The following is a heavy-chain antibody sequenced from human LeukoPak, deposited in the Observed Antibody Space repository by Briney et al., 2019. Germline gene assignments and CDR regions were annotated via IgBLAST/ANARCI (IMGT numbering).Heavy chain of an antibody. D-gene: IGHD5-24*01. V-gene: IGHV4-34*01. J-gene: IGHJ4*02. CDR2: INHSGST. Sequence: GSLRLSCAASGFTFSSYSMNWVRQPPGKGLEWIGEINHSGSTNYNPPLKSRVTISVDTSKNQFSLKLSSVTAADTAVYYCARDPIHRDDYNAEWGQGVLVSVSS. CDR3: ARDPIHRDDYNAE. CDR1: GFTFSSYS.